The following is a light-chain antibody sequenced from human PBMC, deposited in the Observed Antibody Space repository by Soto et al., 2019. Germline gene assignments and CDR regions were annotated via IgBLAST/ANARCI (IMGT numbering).Light chain of an antibody. CDR2: GVS. CDR3: QQYDSSVWT. Sequence: EIVLTQSPGTLSLSPGERATLSCRASQSVSSTSLAWYQQKPGQAPRLLMYGVSSRATGIPDRFSGIGSGTDFTLTINRLEPEDFAVYFCQQYDSSVWTFGQGTKVEIK. CDR1: QSVSSTS. V-gene: IGKV3-20*01. J-gene: IGKJ1*01.